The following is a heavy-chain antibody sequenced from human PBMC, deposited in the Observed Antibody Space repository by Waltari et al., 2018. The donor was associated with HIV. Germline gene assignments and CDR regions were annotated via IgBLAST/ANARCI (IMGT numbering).Heavy chain of an antibody. V-gene: IGHV3-48*01. Sequence: EAQLVESGGKLVQPGGSLRLSCLASGFTFSDFSLNWVRQGPGKGLEWVAYISATGTTIFYANSVKGRFTVSRDNVENSLYLDMSSLRAEDTGDYYCARCETVVTPFINKYLGLDVWGPGTTVTVSS. CDR1: GFTFSDFS. J-gene: IGHJ6*02. CDR2: ISATGTTI. D-gene: IGHD2-15*01. CDR3: ARCETVVTPFINKYLGLDV.